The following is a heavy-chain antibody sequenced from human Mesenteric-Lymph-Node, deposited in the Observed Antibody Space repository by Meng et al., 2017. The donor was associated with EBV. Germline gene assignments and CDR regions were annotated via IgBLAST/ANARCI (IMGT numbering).Heavy chain of an antibody. CDR1: GGSVSSGGYS. V-gene: IGHV4-30-2*01. J-gene: IGHJ4*02. Sequence: QLPRQESGSGLVKPSQTLSLTCAVSGGSVSSGGYSWSWIRQPPGKGLEWIGYIYHFGSPNYNPSLKSRVTISVDRSKNQFSLNLTSMTAADTAVYYCARRGIAEGFDFWGQGTLVTVFS. CDR3: ARRGIAEGFDF. CDR2: IYHFGSP.